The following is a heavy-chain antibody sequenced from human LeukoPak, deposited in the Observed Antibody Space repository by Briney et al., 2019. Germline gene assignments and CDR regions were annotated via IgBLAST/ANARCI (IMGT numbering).Heavy chain of an antibody. Sequence: ASVKVSCKASGYTFTSYYMHWVRQAPGQGLEWMGIINPSGGSTSYAQKFQGRVTMTRDTSTGTVYMELSSLRSEDTAVYYCARGYLYCSGGSCIPNWFDPWGQGTPVTVSS. V-gene: IGHV1-46*01. CDR3: ARGYLYCSGGSCIPNWFDP. J-gene: IGHJ5*02. D-gene: IGHD2-15*01. CDR2: INPSGGST. CDR1: GYTFTSYY.